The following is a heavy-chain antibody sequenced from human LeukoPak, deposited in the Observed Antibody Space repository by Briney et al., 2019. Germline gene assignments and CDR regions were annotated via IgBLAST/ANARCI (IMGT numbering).Heavy chain of an antibody. CDR1: GFTFSSYA. V-gene: IGHV3-23*01. J-gene: IGHJ4*02. Sequence: GGSPRLSCAASGFTFSSYAMSWVRQAPGKGLEWVSAISCIGGSTYYADSVKGRFTISRDNSKNTLYLQMNSLRAEDTAVYYCAKGGITMIVVVIQYYFDYWGQGTLVTVSS. CDR3: AKGGITMIVVVIQYYFDY. CDR2: ISCIGGST. D-gene: IGHD3-22*01.